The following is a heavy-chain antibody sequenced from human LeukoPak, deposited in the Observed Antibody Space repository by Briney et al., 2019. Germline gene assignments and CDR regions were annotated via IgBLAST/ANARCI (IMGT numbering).Heavy chain of an antibody. Sequence: SETLSLTCTVSGGSISSYYWSWIRQPPGKGLEWIGYIYYSGSTNYNPSLKSRVTISVDTSKNQVSLKLRSVTAADTAVYYCARDSTLNLAFDVWGQGTVVTVSS. D-gene: IGHD3-3*02. V-gene: IGHV4-59*12. CDR2: IYYSGST. CDR1: GGSISSYY. J-gene: IGHJ3*01. CDR3: ARDSTLNLAFDV.